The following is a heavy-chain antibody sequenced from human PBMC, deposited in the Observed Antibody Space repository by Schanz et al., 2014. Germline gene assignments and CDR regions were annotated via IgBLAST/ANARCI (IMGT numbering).Heavy chain of an antibody. CDR3: ARDSFQYSRGGNFDY. CDR1: GFTFSIYG. V-gene: IGHV3-21*01. D-gene: IGHD3-16*01. Sequence: EVQLVESGGCLVKPGGSLRLSCAASGFTFSIYGMSWVRQAPGKGLGWVPSIDYKTNIHNTDSVKGRFTVSRDNAKNSLYLPMNSLRPENTAVYYCARDSFQYSRGGNFDYWGQGTLVTVSS. CDR2: IDYKTNI. J-gene: IGHJ4*02.